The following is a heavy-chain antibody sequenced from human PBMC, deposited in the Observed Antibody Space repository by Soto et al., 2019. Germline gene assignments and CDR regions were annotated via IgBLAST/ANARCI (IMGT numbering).Heavy chain of an antibody. CDR3: ARFTVTGEYYFDY. J-gene: IGHJ4*02. D-gene: IGHD3-16*01. Sequence: GGSLRLSCAASGFSVSDYYMAWIRQAPGRGLEWVSYISGGGGAIDYAKSVRGRLTISRDNSQNSLYLQMNSLRVDDTAVYYCARFTVTGEYYFDYWGQGTVVTVSS. CDR2: ISGGGGAI. V-gene: IGHV3-11*01. CDR1: GFSVSDYY.